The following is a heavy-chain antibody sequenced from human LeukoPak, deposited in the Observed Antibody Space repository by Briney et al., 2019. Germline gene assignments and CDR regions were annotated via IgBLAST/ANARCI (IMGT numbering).Heavy chain of an antibody. CDR1: GFTFSSYS. J-gene: IGHJ5*02. V-gene: IGHV3-48*04. Sequence: GGSLRLSCAASGFTFSSYSMNWVRQAPGKGLEWVSYISSSSSTIYYADSVKGRFTISRDNAKNSLYLQMNSLRAEDTAVYYCAREMYYYGSGGFWFDPWGQGTLVTVSS. CDR3: AREMYYYGSGGFWFDP. D-gene: IGHD3-10*01. CDR2: ISSSSSTI.